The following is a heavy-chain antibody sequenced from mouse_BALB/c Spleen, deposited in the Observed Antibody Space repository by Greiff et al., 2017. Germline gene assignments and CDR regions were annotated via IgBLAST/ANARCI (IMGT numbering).Heavy chain of an antibody. V-gene: IGHV14-3*02. Sequence: EVQLQQSGAELVKPGASVKLSCTASGFNIKDTYMHWVKQRPEQGLEWIGRIDPANGNTKYDPKFQGKATITADTSSNTAYLQLSSLTSEDTAVYYCAYYYGSKAMDYWGQGTSVTVSS. D-gene: IGHD1-1*01. CDR2: IDPANGNT. CDR3: AYYYGSKAMDY. CDR1: GFNIKDTY. J-gene: IGHJ4*01.